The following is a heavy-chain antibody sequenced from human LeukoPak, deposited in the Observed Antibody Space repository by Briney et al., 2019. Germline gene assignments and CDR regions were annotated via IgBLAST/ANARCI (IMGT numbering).Heavy chain of an antibody. Sequence: GGSLRLSCEASGFTFSGYAMHWVRQAPGKGLEWVAIIWYDGTNENYADSVKGRLIISRDNSKNMVYLQMNSLRVEDTAVYYCAKDDTYSVSHLDHWGLGTLVTVS. CDR3: AKDDTYSVSHLDH. CDR2: IWYDGTNE. CDR1: GFTFSGYA. V-gene: IGHV3-33*06. D-gene: IGHD5/OR15-5a*01. J-gene: IGHJ4*02.